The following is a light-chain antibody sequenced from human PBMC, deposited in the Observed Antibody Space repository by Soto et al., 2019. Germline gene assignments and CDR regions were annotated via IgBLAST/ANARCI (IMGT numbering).Light chain of an antibody. CDR3: QQRSTWPPRFT. V-gene: IGKV3-11*01. CDR1: QSISSY. Sequence: ETVLTQSPATLSLSPGERATLSCRANQSISSYLAWYQQKPGQAPRVLIYDASKRATGIPARFSGSGSGTDFTLTISNLDPEDSAVYYCQQRSTWPPRFTFGPGTKVYIK. J-gene: IGKJ3*01. CDR2: DAS.